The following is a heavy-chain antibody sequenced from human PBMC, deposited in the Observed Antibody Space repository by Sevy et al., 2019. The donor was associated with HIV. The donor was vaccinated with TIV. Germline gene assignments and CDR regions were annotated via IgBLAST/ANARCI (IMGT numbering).Heavy chain of an antibody. CDR1: GFSFDSYG. CDR3: GEGGGGHYDPDEIGYYFYYYNMDV. D-gene: IGHD3-22*01. J-gene: IGHJ6*03. V-gene: IGHV3-23*01. CDR2: ISGSGTRT. Sequence: GGSLRLSCAVSGFSFDSYGMTRVRQAPGKGLEWVSGISGSGTRTYYADSVKGRFIISRDNSKNTLYLQMNSLRSEDTGIYYCGEGGGGHYDPDEIGYYFYYYNMDVWGKGTTVTVSS.